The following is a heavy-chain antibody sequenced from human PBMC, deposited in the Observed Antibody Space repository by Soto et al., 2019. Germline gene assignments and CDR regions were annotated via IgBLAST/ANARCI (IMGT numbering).Heavy chain of an antibody. CDR2: INAGNGDT. J-gene: IGHJ4*02. Sequence: ASVKVSCKASGYTFTNYAMHWVRQAPGQRPEWMGWINAGNGDTKYSQKFQGRVTITRDTSASTAYMELSSLRSEDTAVYYCARDLVGAISGYFDYCGQGTLVTFSS. V-gene: IGHV1-3*01. CDR3: ARDLVGAISGYFDY. CDR1: GYTFTNYA. D-gene: IGHD1-26*01.